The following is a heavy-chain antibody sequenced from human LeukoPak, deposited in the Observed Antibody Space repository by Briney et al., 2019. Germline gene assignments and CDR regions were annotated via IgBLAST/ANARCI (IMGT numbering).Heavy chain of an antibody. CDR3: AREGGDDSSGYYYYGMDV. Sequence: PGGSLRLSCAVSGFTFSSYGMHWVRQAPGKGLEWVAVIWYDGSNKYYADSVKGRFTISRDNSKNTLYLQMNSLRAEDTAVYCCAREGGDDSSGYYYYGMDVWGQGTTVTVSS. CDR1: GFTFSSYG. D-gene: IGHD3-22*01. CDR2: IWYDGSNK. V-gene: IGHV3-33*01. J-gene: IGHJ6*02.